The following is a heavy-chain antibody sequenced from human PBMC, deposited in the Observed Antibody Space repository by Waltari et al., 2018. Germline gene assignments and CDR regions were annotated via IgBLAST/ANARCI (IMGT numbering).Heavy chain of an antibody. CDR1: GGSLGDYI. CDR3: ARGRNYDSTLGRNDSSHSGLDV. Sequence: QVLLQQWGAGLLKPSETLSLTRDISGGSLGDYIWTWIRQPPGKGLEWLGQVSHGGTARSNPSVKSRVTLSLDTSQRHFSLRLQSVTAADTAVYYCARGRNYDSTLGRNDSSHSGLDVWGQGSAVTVSS. CDR2: VSHGGTA. V-gene: IGHV4-34*02. D-gene: IGHD3-3*01. J-gene: IGHJ6*01.